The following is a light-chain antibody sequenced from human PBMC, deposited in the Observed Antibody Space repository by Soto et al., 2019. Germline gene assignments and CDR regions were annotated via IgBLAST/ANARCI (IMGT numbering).Light chain of an antibody. CDR2: DAS. Sequence: EIVLTQSPATLSLSPGERATLSCRASQSASNYLAWYQQKPGQAPRLLIYDASNRATGIPARFSGSGSGTDFTLTISSLEPEDFAVYYCQQYGSSPQTFGQGTKVEIK. J-gene: IGKJ1*01. V-gene: IGKV3-11*01. CDR3: QQYGSSPQT. CDR1: QSASNY.